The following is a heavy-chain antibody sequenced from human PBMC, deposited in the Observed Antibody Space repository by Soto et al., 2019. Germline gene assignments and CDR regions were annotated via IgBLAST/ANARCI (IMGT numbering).Heavy chain of an antibody. CDR2: ISWNSGSI. V-gene: IGHV3-9*01. CDR1: GFTFDDYA. J-gene: IGHJ4*02. D-gene: IGHD3-3*01. CDR3: AKDYYDFWSGWFDY. Sequence: PGGSLRLSCASSGFTFDDYAMHWVRQAPGKGLEWVSGISWNSGSIGYADSVKGRFTISRDNAKNSLYLQMNSLRAEDTALYYCAKDYYDFWSGWFDYWGQGTLVTVS.